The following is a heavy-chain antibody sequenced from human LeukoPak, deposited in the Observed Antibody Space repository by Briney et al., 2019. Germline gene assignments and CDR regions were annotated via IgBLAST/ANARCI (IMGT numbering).Heavy chain of an antibody. V-gene: IGHV1-2*02. D-gene: IGHD5-12*01. Sequence: ASVKVSCKASGYTFTGYYMHWVRQAPGQGLEWMGWINPNSGGTNYAQKFQGRVTMTRDTSISTAYMELSRLRSDDTAVYYCARASRERWLQLTDYWGQGTLVTVSS. CDR2: INPNSGGT. J-gene: IGHJ4*02. CDR1: GYTFTGYY. CDR3: ARASRERWLQLTDY.